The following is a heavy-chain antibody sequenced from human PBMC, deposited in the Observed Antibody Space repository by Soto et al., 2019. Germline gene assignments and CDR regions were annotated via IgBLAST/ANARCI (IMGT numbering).Heavy chain of an antibody. CDR3: ARGSGGSSYYYYGMDV. Sequence: QVQLVQSGAEVKKPGSSVKVSCKASGGTFSSYAINWVRQAPGQGLEWMGGIIPIFGTANYAQKFQGRVTITXXEXTXXAYMELSSPRSEDTAVYYCARGSGGSSYYYYGMDVWGQGTTVTVSS. CDR2: IIPIFGTA. V-gene: IGHV1-69*05. J-gene: IGHJ6*02. CDR1: GGTFSSYA. D-gene: IGHD2-15*01.